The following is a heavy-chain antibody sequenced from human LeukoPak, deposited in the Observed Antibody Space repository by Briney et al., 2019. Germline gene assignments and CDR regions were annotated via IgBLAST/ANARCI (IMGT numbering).Heavy chain of an antibody. CDR2: ISAYNGNT. D-gene: IGHD2-2*03. J-gene: IGHJ6*04. CDR1: GYTFTSYG. V-gene: IGHV1-18*04. Sequence: ASVKVSCKASGYTFTSYGISWVRQAPGQGLEWMGWISAYNGNTNYAQKHQGRVTMTTDTSTSTAYMELRSLRSDDTAVYYCARDGYCSSTSCYVYYYYGMDVWGKGTTVTVSS. CDR3: ARDGYCSSTSCYVYYYYGMDV.